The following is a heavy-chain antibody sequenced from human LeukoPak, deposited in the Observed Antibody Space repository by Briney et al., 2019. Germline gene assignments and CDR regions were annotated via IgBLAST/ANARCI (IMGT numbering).Heavy chain of an antibody. Sequence: GASVKVSCKASGYTFTSYYMHWVRQAPGQGLEWMGIINPSGGSTSYAQKFQGRVTMTRDTSTSTVYMELSSLRSEDTAVYYCARDMVRLYDYVWGSYRFPPFCFDYWGQGTLVTVSS. J-gene: IGHJ4*02. CDR2: INPSGGST. D-gene: IGHD3-16*02. CDR1: GYTFTSYY. CDR3: ARDMVRLYDYVWGSYRFPPFCFDY. V-gene: IGHV1-46*01.